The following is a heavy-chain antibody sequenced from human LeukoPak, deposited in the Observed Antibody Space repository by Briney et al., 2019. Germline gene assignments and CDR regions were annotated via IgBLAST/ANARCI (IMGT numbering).Heavy chain of an antibody. D-gene: IGHD3-22*01. CDR2: ISSSSSYI. CDR3: ARAHDSSGYYAADFDY. CDR1: GFTFSSYS. J-gene: IGHJ4*02. Sequence: PGGSLRLSCAASGFTFSSYSMNWVRQAPGKGLEWVSSISSSSSYIYYADSVKGRFTISRDNAKNSLYLQMNSLRAEDTAVYYCARAHDSSGYYAADFDYWGQGTLVTVSS. V-gene: IGHV3-21*01.